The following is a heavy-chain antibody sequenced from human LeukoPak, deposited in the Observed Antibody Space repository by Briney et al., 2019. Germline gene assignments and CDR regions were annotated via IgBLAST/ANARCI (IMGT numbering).Heavy chain of an antibody. CDR2: INHSGYT. Sequence: SETLSLTCAVSGVSFNDYYWSWVRQTPGKGLEWIGEINHSGYTNDSPSLKSRVTLSIDTSRKQFSLNLRSVTVADSGIYYCTKMTTGHDYWGQGTLVTVSS. J-gene: IGHJ4*02. D-gene: IGHD4-17*01. V-gene: IGHV4-34*01. CDR1: GVSFNDYY. CDR3: TKMTTGHDY.